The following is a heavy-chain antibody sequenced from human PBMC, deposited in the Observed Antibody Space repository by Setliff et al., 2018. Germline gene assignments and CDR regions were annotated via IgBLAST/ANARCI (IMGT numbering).Heavy chain of an antibody. V-gene: IGHV5-51*01. CDR3: ARRQMFGFDEGFDP. Sequence: GESLKISCKGSGYSFTDYWIAWVRQTPGKGLEWMGTIYPGNADTSYNPSIEGHVTMSGDKSPVTVYLSWTSLKASDTAIYFCARRQMFGFDEGFDPWGQGTRVTVSS. CDR1: GYSFTDYW. J-gene: IGHJ5*02. D-gene: IGHD3-10*02. CDR2: IYPGNADT.